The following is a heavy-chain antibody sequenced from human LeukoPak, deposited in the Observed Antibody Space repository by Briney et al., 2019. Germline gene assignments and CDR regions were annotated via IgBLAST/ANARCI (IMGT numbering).Heavy chain of an antibody. CDR2: IRYDGSNK. V-gene: IGHV3-30*02. CDR3: ARDLGRGADS. Sequence: PGGSLRLSCAASGFTFSSYGMHWVRQAPGKGLEWVAFIRYDGSNKYYADSVKGRFTISRDNAKSSLYLQMNSLRAEDTAVYYCARDLGRGADSWGQGALVTVSS. CDR1: GFTFSSYG. D-gene: IGHD3-10*01. J-gene: IGHJ4*02.